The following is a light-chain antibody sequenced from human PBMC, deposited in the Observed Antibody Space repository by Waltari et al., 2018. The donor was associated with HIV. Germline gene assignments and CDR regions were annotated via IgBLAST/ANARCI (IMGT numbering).Light chain of an antibody. CDR3: GTWDSSLSVGL. CDR1: SSNIGNNS. CDR2: DIN. J-gene: IGLJ3*02. Sequence: QFVLTQAPSVSAAPGQNVTISCSGSSSNIGNNSVSWYQHFPGTAPKLLIYDINKRPSGIPDRFSGSKSGTSATLAIAGRQTGDEADYYCGTWDSSLSVGLFGGGTKVTVL. V-gene: IGLV1-51*01.